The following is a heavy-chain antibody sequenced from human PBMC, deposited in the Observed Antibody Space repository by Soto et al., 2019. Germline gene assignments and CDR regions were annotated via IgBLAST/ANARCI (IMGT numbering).Heavy chain of an antibody. J-gene: IGHJ5*02. D-gene: IGHD3-22*01. CDR2: IYYSGST. V-gene: IGHV4-39*01. Sequence: TLSLTCTVSGGSISSSSYYWGWIRQPPGKGLEWIGSIYYSGSTYYNPSLKSRVTISVDTSKNQFSLKLSSVTAADTAVYYCARHLDYDSSGYYPGVCWFDPWGQGTLVTVSS. CDR3: ARHLDYDSSGYYPGVCWFDP. CDR1: GGSISSSSYY.